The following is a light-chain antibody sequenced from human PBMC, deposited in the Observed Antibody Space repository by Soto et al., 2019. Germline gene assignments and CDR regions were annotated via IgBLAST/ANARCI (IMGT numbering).Light chain of an antibody. J-gene: IGKJ1*01. Sequence: DIQMTQSPSSLSASVGDTVTVTCRASQAISIYLAWYQQKSGKPPNLLIYAASTLQFGVPSRFSGSGSGTDVSLTISNLQTEDVATYYCQKYNSAPRTFGQGTKVEIK. V-gene: IGKV1-27*01. CDR1: QAISIY. CDR3: QKYNSAPRT. CDR2: AAS.